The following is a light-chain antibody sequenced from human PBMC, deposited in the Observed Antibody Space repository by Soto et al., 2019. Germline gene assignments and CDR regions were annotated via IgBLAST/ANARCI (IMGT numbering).Light chain of an antibody. CDR1: QSVSSN. J-gene: IGKJ1*01. V-gene: IGKV3-15*01. Sequence: EIVMTQSPATLSVSPGERATLSCRASQSVSSNLAWYQKKPGQAPRLLIYGASTRATGIPTMFSGSGSGTDFTLTISSLHSEDFAVYYCQQDNNWWTFGQGTRVEIK. CDR2: GAS. CDR3: QQDNNWWT.